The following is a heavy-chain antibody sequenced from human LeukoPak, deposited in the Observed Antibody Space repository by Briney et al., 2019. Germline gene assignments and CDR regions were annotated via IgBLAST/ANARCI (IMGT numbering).Heavy chain of an antibody. J-gene: IGHJ4*02. D-gene: IGHD2-15*01. CDR1: GFTFSSYG. CDR3: AKWGCSGGSCYPFDY. V-gene: IGHV3-30*18. CDR2: ISYDGSNK. Sequence: GGSLRLSCAASGFTFSSYGMHWVRQAPGKGLEWVAVISYDGSNKYYADSVKGRFTISRDNSKNTLYLQMNSLRAEDTAVYYSAKWGCSGGSCYPFDYWGQGTLVTVSS.